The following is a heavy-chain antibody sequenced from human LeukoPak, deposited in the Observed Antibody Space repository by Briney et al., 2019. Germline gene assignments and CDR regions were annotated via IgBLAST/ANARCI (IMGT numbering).Heavy chain of an antibody. CDR1: GFTFSTSGLTFSNYA. J-gene: IGHJ3*02. CDR2: IGDTGLST. V-gene: IGHV3-23*01. D-gene: IGHD6-25*01. CDR3: AKPRTGYYDAFDT. Sequence: GGSLRLSCAASGFTFSTSGLTFSNYAMSWVRQTPGKGLEWVSGIGDTGLSTYYADSVKGRFTISRDNSKNTVYLQMNRLRAGDTAIYYCAKPRTGYYDAFDTWGPGTMVTVSS.